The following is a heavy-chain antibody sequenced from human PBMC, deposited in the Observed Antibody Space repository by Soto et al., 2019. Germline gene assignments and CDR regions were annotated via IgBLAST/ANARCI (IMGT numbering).Heavy chain of an antibody. CDR2: IKQDGTEK. J-gene: IGHJ3*02. CDR1: GFTFSRYW. V-gene: IGHV3-7*01. D-gene: IGHD3-16*01. CDR3: ARGDTHMITGMDSFDI. Sequence: GGSLRLSCAASGFTFSRYWMNWVRQAPGKGLEWVANIKQDGTEKNYVDSVKGRFTISRDNARKLLYLQMDSLRAEDTAVYFCARGDTHMITGMDSFDIWGQGTMVTVSS.